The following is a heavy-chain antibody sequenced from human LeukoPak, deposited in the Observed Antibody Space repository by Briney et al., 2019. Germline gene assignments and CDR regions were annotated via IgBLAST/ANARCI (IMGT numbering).Heavy chain of an antibody. J-gene: IGHJ6*02. CDR3: ARGYYYYGLDV. CDR1: GYTFTTYD. CDR2: MSPSSGNR. Sequence: ASVKVSCKASGYTFTTYDINWVRQAPGQGLERMGWMSPSSGNRGYAQKFQGRVTMTRDTSVSTAYMELSSPRSDDTAVYYCARGYYYYGLDVWGQGTTVTVSS. V-gene: IGHV1-8*01.